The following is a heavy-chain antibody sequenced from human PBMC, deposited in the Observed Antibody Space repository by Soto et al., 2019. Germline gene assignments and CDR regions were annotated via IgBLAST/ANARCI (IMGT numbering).Heavy chain of an antibody. CDR3: TRTSAAGKNYYGMDV. Sequence: GGSLRLSCAASGFTFSSYAMSWVRQSPGRVLTWVSVITGSGGSTYYADSVKGRFTISADKSISTAYLQWSSLKASDTAMYYCTRTSAAGKNYYGMDVWGQGTTVTVSS. D-gene: IGHD6-13*01. V-gene: IGHV3-23*01. J-gene: IGHJ6*02. CDR1: GFTFSSYA. CDR2: ITGSGGST.